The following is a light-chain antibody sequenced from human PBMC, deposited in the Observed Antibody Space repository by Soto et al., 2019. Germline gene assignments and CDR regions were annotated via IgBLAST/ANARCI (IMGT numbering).Light chain of an antibody. J-gene: IGKJ4*01. V-gene: IGKV1-33*01. CDR2: DAS. Sequence: DIQMTQSPSSLSASLGDRVTLTCQASQDINSYLHWYQQKPGKAPKLLIYDASNLATGVTSRFXGSGXGTXXXXXXXXXQPEDIATYHCQQFDKLPPTFGGGTKVEIK. CDR1: QDINSY. CDR3: QQFDKLPPT.